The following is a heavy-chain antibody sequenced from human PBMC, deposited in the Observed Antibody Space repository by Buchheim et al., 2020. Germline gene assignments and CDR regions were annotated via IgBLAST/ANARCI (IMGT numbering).Heavy chain of an antibody. D-gene: IGHD5-18*01. Sequence: EVQLVESGGGLVQPGGSLRLSCAASGFTFSSYWMSWVRQAPGKGLEWVANIKQDGSEKYYVDSVKGRFTISRDNAKKSLYLQMNSLRAEDTAVYYCARSPRGYSYEYYFDYWGQGTL. V-gene: IGHV3-7*01. J-gene: IGHJ4*02. CDR3: ARSPRGYSYEYYFDY. CDR1: GFTFSSYW. CDR2: IKQDGSEK.